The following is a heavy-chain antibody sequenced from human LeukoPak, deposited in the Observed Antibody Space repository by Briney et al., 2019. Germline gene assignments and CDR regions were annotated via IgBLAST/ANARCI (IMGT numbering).Heavy chain of an antibody. J-gene: IGHJ3*02. CDR3: ARLDYGEYEAFDI. CDR1: GGSMSSGDHN. D-gene: IGHD4-17*01. V-gene: IGHV4-31*03. Sequence: KTSQTLSLTCTVSGGSMSSGDHNWSWIRQHPGKGLEWIGYISYTGSPDYNPSLRSRLTISLDTAQKQFSLRLSSVTAADTAVYYCARLDYGEYEAFDIWGQGTMVTVSS. CDR2: ISYTGSP.